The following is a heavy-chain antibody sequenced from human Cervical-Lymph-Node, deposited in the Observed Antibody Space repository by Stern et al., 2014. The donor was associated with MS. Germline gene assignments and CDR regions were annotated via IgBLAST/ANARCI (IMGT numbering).Heavy chain of an antibody. J-gene: IGHJ5*02. CDR1: GGSISSSGYY. CDR3: ATTRWDLFTWNWFDP. V-gene: IGHV4-61*02. CDR2: IQDSGST. D-gene: IGHD1-26*01. Sequence: VQLVQSGPGLVKPSQTLSLTCTVSGGSISSSGYYLRWIREPADKGLEWVGGIQDSGSTYYNPSLKSRVPISMDTAKTQFSLKLPSVTAADTAVYYCATTRWDLFTWNWFDPWGQGTLVTVSS.